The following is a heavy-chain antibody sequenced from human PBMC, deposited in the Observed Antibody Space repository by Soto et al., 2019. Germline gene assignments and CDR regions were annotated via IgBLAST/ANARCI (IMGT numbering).Heavy chain of an antibody. CDR1: GFIFSNYA. CDR3: SRGPSPGYTHY. CDR2: TTYGGDFT. Sequence: GGSLRLSCAASGFIFSNYALNWVRQAPGTGLEWVSTTTYGGDFTHYAESVKGRFTVSRDNSKNMLYLQMSSLRVEDTALYYCSRGPSPGYTHYRGPGTLVTVSS. D-gene: IGHD3-9*01. V-gene: IGHV3-23*01. J-gene: IGHJ4*02.